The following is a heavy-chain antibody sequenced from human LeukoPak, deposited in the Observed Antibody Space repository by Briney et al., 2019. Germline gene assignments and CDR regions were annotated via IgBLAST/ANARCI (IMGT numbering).Heavy chain of an antibody. Sequence: ASVKVSCKASGYTFTSYDINWVRQATGRGLEWMGWMNPNSGNTGYAQKSQGRVNITRNTSISTAYMELSSLESEDTAVYYCARRRSGSSGPPSDHWGQGTLVTVSS. V-gene: IGHV1-8*01. J-gene: IGHJ4*02. CDR3: ARRRSGSSGPPSDH. CDR2: MNPNSGNT. D-gene: IGHD6-6*01. CDR1: GYTFTSYD.